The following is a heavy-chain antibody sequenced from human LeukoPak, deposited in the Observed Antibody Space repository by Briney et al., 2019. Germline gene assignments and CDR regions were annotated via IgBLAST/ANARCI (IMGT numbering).Heavy chain of an antibody. Sequence: PSETLSLTCTVSGGSISSSSYYWGWIRQPPGKGLEWIGSIYYSGSTYYNPSLKSRVTISVDTSKNQFSLKLSSVTAADTAVYYCARRGYYDILTGYWGYYFDYWGQGTLVTVSP. J-gene: IGHJ4*02. CDR1: GGSISSSSYY. CDR3: ARRGYYDILTGYWGYYFDY. D-gene: IGHD3-9*01. V-gene: IGHV4-39*01. CDR2: IYYSGST.